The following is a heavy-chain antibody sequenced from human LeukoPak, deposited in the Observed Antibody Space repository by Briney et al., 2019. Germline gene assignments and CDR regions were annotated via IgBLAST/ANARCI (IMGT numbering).Heavy chain of an antibody. V-gene: IGHV3-53*04. CDR1: GFTVSSNY. J-gene: IGHJ6*02. D-gene: IGHD3-9*01. CDR2: IYSGGST. Sequence: GGSLRLSCAASGFTVSSNYMSWVRQAPGKGLEWVSVIYSGGSTYYADSVKGRFTISRHNSKNTLYLQMNSLRAEDTAVYYCASTSYDTYYYGMVVWGQGTTVTVSS. CDR3: ASTSYDTYYYGMVV.